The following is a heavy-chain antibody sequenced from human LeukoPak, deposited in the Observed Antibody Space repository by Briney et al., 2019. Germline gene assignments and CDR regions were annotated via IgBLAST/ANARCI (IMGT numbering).Heavy chain of an antibody. J-gene: IGHJ4*02. CDR1: GFTFRSYW. V-gene: IGHV3-30*18. D-gene: IGHD4-17*01. CDR2: ISYDGSNK. CDR3: AKSGDPFDY. Sequence: PGGSLRLSCAASGFTFRSYWMSWVRQAPGKGLEWVAVISYDGSNKYYADSVKGRFTISRDNSKNTLYLQMNSLRAEDTAVYYCAKSGDPFDYWGQGTLVTVSS.